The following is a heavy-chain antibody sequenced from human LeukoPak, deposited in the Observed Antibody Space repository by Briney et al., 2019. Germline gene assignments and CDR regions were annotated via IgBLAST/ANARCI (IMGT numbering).Heavy chain of an antibody. CDR1: GGSFSGYY. D-gene: IGHD6-19*01. V-gene: IGHV4-31*11. Sequence: PSETLSLTCAVYGGSFSGYYWSWIRQHPGKGLEWIGYIYYSGSTYYNPSLKSRVTISVDTSKNQFSLKLSSVTAADTAVYYCARTAMSSGWYLYDYWGQGTLVTVSS. CDR3: ARTAMSSGWYLYDY. J-gene: IGHJ4*02. CDR2: IYYSGST.